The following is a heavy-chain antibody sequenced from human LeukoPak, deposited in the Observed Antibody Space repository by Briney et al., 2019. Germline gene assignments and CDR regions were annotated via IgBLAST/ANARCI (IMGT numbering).Heavy chain of an antibody. CDR3: ARDGSITIFGVVIVNWFDP. J-gene: IGHJ5*02. CDR1: GYTFTSYG. Sequence: ASVKVPCKASGYTFTSYGISWVRQAPGQGLEWMGWISAYNGNTNYAQKLQGRVTMTTDTSTSTAYMELRSLRSDDTAVYYCARDGSITIFGVVIVNWFDPWGQGTLVTVSS. D-gene: IGHD3-3*01. V-gene: IGHV1-18*01. CDR2: ISAYNGNT.